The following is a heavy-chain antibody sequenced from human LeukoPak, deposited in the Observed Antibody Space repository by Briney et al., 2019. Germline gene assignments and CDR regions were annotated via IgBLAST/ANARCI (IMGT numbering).Heavy chain of an antibody. CDR1: GFSLSTSVVR. CDR3: VRTISVVRGIIRETDY. D-gene: IGHD3-10*01. V-gene: IGHV2-5*01. J-gene: IGHJ4*02. Sequence: SGPTLVKPTQPLTLTCTFSGFSLSTSVVRGGWIREPPGKALEGLAFIYWSDTKRPSPSLKSSLTITKDTSKNLLVLTMTNMEPVDTATYYCVRTISVVRGIIRETDYWGQGTLVIVSS. CDR2: IYWSDTK.